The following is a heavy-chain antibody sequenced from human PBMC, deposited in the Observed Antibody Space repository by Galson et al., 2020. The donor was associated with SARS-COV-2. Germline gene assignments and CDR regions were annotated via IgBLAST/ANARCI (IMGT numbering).Heavy chain of an antibody. Sequence: ASVKVSCKASGYTFTQYAIHWVRQAPGQKIEWMGWINAGSGNTKYSQKFQGRVSLTRDTSATTVFMELSNLKSEDTAMYYCARDPTPHDFWSGFADNWFDPWGQGTLVNVSS. D-gene: IGHD3-3*01. CDR3: ARDPTPHDFWSGFADNWFDP. CDR1: GYTFTQYA. CDR2: INAGSGNT. V-gene: IGHV1-3*01. J-gene: IGHJ5*02.